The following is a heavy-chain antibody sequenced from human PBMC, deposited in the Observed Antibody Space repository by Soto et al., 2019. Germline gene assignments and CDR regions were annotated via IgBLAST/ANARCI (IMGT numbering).Heavy chain of an antibody. V-gene: IGHV3-30-3*01. D-gene: IGHD5-18*01. CDR2: ISYDGSNK. CDR1: GFTFSSYA. J-gene: IGHJ4*02. CDR3: AREAQEIQLWLGGLDY. Sequence: GGSLRLSCAASGFTFSSYAMHWVRQAPGKGLEWVAVISYDGSNKYYADSVKGRFTISRDNSKNTLYLQMNSLRAEDTAVYYCAREAQEIQLWLGGLDYWGQGTLVTVSS.